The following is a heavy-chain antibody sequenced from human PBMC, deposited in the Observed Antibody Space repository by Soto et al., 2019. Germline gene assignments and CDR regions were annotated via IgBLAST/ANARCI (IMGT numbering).Heavy chain of an antibody. CDR3: ARDSTPPY. J-gene: IGHJ4*02. CDR1: GYTFTSNY. V-gene: IGHV1-46*01. Sequence: QVQLVQSGAEVKKPGASVKVSCKASGYTFTSNYMHWVRQAPGQGLEWMGIINPSGGGTSYAQKFQARVTMTADTSTSTVYMELSSLRSEDTAVYYCARDSTPPYWGKGTLVTVSP. CDR2: INPSGGGT.